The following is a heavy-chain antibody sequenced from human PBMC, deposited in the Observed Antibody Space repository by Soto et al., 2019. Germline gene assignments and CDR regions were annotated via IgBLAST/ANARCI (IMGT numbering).Heavy chain of an antibody. Sequence: SVKVSCKASGGTFSSYAISWVRQAPGQGLEWMGGIIPIFGTANYARKFQGRVTITADKSTSTAYMELSSLRSEDTAVYYCARDTTYHVIAARPAGWFDPWGQGTLVTVS. D-gene: IGHD6-6*01. J-gene: IGHJ5*02. V-gene: IGHV1-69*06. CDR3: ARDTTYHVIAARPAGWFDP. CDR1: GGTFSSYA. CDR2: IIPIFGTA.